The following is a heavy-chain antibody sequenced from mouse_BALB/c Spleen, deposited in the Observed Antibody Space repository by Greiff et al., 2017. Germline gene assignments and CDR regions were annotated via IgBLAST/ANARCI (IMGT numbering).Heavy chain of an antibody. D-gene: IGHD1-1*01. J-gene: IGHJ3*01. CDR1: GYSITSGYY. V-gene: IGHV3-6*02. CDR2: ISYDGSN. CDR3: ASGSKVLFAY. Sequence: ESGPGLVKPSQSLSLTCSVTGYSITSGYYWNWIRQFPGNKLEWMGYISYDGSNNYNPSLKNRISITRDTSKNQFFLKLNSVTTEDTATYYCASGSKVLFAYWGQGTLVTVSA.